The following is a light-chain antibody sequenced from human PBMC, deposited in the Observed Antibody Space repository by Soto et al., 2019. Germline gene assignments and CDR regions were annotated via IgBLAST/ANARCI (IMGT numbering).Light chain of an antibody. CDR1: QSISSY. CDR3: QQSYSTPRT. J-gene: IGKJ1*01. CDR2: AAS. V-gene: IGKV1-39*01. Sequence: DIQLTQSPSSVSASVGDRVTITCQASQSISSYLNWYQQKPGKAPKLLIYAASSLQSGVPSRFSGSGSGTDFTLTISSLQPEDFATYYCQQSYSTPRTFGQGTKVEIK.